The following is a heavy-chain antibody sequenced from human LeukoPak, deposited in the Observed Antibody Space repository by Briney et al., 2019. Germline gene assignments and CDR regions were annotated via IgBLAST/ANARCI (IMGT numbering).Heavy chain of an antibody. J-gene: IGHJ4*02. D-gene: IGHD1-26*01. Sequence: SETLSLTCTVSGGSISSYYWSWIRQPPGKGLEWIGYIYYSGSTNYNPSLKSRVTISVDTSKNQFSLKLSSVTAADTAVYYCARDALGGLFDYWGQGTLVTVSS. CDR1: GGSISSYY. V-gene: IGHV4-59*12. CDR3: ARDALGGLFDY. CDR2: IYYSGST.